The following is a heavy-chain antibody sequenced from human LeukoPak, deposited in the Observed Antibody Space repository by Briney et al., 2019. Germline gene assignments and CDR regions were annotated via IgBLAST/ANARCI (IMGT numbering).Heavy chain of an antibody. J-gene: IGHJ1*01. CDR2: IIPIFGTA. CDR3: ARDSSWGTSEYFQH. Sequence: SVKVSCRASGGTFSSYAISWVRQAPGQGLEWMGRIIPIFGTANYAQKFQGRVTITTDESTSTAYMELSSLRSEDTAVYYCARDSSWGTSEYFQHWGQGTLVTVSS. CDR1: GGTFSSYA. D-gene: IGHD6-13*01. V-gene: IGHV1-69*05.